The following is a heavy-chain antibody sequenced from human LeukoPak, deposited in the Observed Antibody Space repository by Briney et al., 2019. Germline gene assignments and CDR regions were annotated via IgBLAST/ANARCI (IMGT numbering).Heavy chain of an antibody. Sequence: PSETLSLTCSVSGGSIGSYHWSWFRQPPGKGLGWIGHVHYTWNTKYNPSLTGRVSISLDRSKNQFSLSLSSLTAADTAVYYCARVASKGGMDVWGQGTTVIVSS. V-gene: IGHV4-59*01. CDR1: GGSIGSYH. D-gene: IGHD5/OR15-5a*01. J-gene: IGHJ6*02. CDR2: VHYTWNT. CDR3: ARVASKGGMDV.